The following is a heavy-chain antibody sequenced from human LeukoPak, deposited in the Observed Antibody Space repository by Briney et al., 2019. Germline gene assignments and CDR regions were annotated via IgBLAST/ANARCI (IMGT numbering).Heavy chain of an antibody. Sequence: GGSLRLSCAASGFXFSSYGIHWVRQAPGKGLEWVAVIWYDGSNKYYGDSVKGRFTISSDNSKNTLYLQMNSLRAEDTAVYYCARDLPHNCGGDCPWVYWGQGTLVTVSS. J-gene: IGHJ4*02. V-gene: IGHV3-33*01. CDR2: IWYDGSNK. D-gene: IGHD2-21*02. CDR1: GFXFSSYG. CDR3: ARDLPHNCGGDCPWVY.